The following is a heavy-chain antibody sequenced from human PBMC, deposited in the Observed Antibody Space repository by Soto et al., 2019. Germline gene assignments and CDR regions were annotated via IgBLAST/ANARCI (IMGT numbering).Heavy chain of an antibody. D-gene: IGHD5-12*01. CDR3: ATSGWLQSQEDAFDI. J-gene: IGHJ3*02. Sequence: ASEKVSCKVSGYTLTELSMHWVRQAPGKGLEWMGGFDPEDGETIYAQKFQGRVTMTEDTSTDTAYMELSSLRSEDTAVYYCATSGWLQSQEDAFDIWGQGTMVTVSS. V-gene: IGHV1-24*01. CDR2: FDPEDGET. CDR1: GYTLTELS.